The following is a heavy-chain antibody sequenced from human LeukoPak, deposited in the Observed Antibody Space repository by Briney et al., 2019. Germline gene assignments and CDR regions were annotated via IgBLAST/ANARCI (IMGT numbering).Heavy chain of an antibody. CDR1: GITFRSHS. Sequence: GSLRLSFAASGITFRSHSMKWVRQASGKGLEWVSSISSSSYIYYADSVKGRFTISRDNAKNSLYLQMNSLRAEDTAVYYCASYYYYYYMDVWGKGTTVTVSS. CDR2: ISSSSYI. CDR3: ASYYYYYYMDV. V-gene: IGHV3-21*01. J-gene: IGHJ6*03.